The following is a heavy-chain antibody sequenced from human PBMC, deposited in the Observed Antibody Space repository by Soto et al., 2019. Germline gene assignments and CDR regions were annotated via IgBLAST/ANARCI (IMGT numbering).Heavy chain of an antibody. V-gene: IGHV3-15*01. CDR3: TTDPITILIYYYLDF. CDR1: GFTFSNAW. CDR2: IKSKTDGGTT. D-gene: IGHD3-3*01. J-gene: IGHJ6*03. Sequence: EVQLVESGGGLVKPGGSLRLSCAASGFTFSNAWMSWVRQAPGKGLEWVGRIKSKTDGGTTDYAAPVKGRFTISRDDSKITLYLQMNRLKTKDTAVYYCTTDPITILIYYYLDFWGKGNTVTVSS.